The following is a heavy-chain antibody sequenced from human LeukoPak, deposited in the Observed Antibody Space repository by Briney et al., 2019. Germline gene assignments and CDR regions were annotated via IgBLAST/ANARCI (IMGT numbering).Heavy chain of an antibody. CDR2: IYYSGST. D-gene: IGHD2-2*01. CDR3: ARARRKYCSSTSCYYYYYMDV. J-gene: IGHJ6*03. CDR1: GGSISSSSYY. Sequence: SETLSLTCTVSGGSISSSSYYWGWIRQPPGKGLEWIGSIYYSGSTYYNPSLKSRVSISVHTSKNQFSLKLRSVTAADTAVYYCARARRKYCSSTSCYYYYYMDVWGKGTTVTVSS. V-gene: IGHV4-39*01.